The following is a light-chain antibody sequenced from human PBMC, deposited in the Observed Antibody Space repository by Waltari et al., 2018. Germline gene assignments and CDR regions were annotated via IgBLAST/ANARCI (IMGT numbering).Light chain of an antibody. CDR1: ISDVGNYNY. CDR3: CSYAGRYTFV. V-gene: IGLV2-11*01. Sequence: QSALTQPRSVSGSPGQSVTISCTATISDVGNYNYVSWYQQHPGKAPKLIIYEVTKRPSGVRDSLSGSKSGNTASLTIAGLQDEDEADYYCCSYAGRYTFVFGTGTKVTVL. J-gene: IGLJ1*01. CDR2: EVT.